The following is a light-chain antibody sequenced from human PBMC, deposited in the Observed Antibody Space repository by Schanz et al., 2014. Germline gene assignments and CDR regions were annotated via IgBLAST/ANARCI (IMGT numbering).Light chain of an antibody. CDR2: EVS. Sequence: QSALTQPASVSGSPGQSITISCTGTSSDVGGYNYVSWYQQHPGKAPKLMIYEVSKRPSGVPDRFSGSKSGNTASLTVSGLQAEDEANYYCCSYADSKGVFGGGTKLTVL. CDR3: CSYADSKGV. CDR1: SSDVGGYNY. J-gene: IGLJ3*02. V-gene: IGLV2-8*01.